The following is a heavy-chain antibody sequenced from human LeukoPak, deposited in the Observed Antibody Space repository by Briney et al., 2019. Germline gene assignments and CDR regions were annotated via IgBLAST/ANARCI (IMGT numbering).Heavy chain of an antibody. CDR3: AKDSSAWYGGIDY. D-gene: IGHD6-19*01. J-gene: IGHJ4*02. CDR2: ISSSSSYI. V-gene: IGHV3-21*04. CDR1: GFTFSSYS. Sequence: GSLRLSCAASGFTFSSYSMNWVRQAPGKGLEWVSSISSSSSYIYYADSVKGRFTISRDNAKNSLYLQMNSLRADDTALYYCAKDSSAWYGGIDYWGQGTLVTVSS.